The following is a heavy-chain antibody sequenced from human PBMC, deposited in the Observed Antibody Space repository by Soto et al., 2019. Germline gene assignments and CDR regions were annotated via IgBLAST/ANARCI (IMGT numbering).Heavy chain of an antibody. CDR3: ARVGAQRGYSDGASGY. CDR1: GFTFSSYA. D-gene: IGHD5-18*01. V-gene: IGHV3-23*01. J-gene: IGHJ4*02. Sequence: GGSLRLSCAASGFTFSSYAMSWVRQAPGKGLEWVSAISGSGGSTYYADSVKGRFTISRDNAKNSLYLQMYSLRAEDTAVYYCARVGAQRGYSDGASGYWGQGTLVTVSS. CDR2: ISGSGGST.